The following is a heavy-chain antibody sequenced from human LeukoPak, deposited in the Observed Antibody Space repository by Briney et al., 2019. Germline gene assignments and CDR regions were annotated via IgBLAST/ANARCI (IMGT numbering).Heavy chain of an antibody. CDR2: IYYSGST. D-gene: IGHD4-17*01. Sequence: SETLSLTCIVSGGSISSYYWSWIRQPPGKGLEWIGYIYYSGSTNYNPSLKSRVTISVDTSKNQFSLKLSSVTAADTAVYYCARHEEDYGRGFDYWGQGTLVTVSS. CDR3: ARHEEDYGRGFDY. V-gene: IGHV4-59*08. CDR1: GGSISSYY. J-gene: IGHJ4*02.